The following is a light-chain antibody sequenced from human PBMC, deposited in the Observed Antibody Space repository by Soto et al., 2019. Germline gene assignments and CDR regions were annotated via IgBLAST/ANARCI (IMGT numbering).Light chain of an antibody. V-gene: IGLV2-23*02. CDR2: EVS. CDR3: CSYAASSSVV. J-gene: IGLJ2*01. CDR1: SSDVGSYNL. Sequence: QSALTQSASVSGSPGQSITISCTGTSSDVGSYNLVSWYQQHPGKAPKLMIYEVSKRPSGVSNRFSGSKSGNTASLTISGLQAEDEADYYCCSYAASSSVVFGGGTKVTVL.